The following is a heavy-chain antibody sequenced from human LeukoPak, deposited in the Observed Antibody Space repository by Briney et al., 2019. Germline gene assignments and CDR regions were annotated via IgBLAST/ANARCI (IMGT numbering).Heavy chain of an antibody. V-gene: IGHV3-21*01. Sequence: GGSLRLSCAASGFTFGTYAMSWVRQAPGKGLEWVSSISSSGSHMYYADSVKGRFTISRDNAKNSLYLQMNSLRAEDTAVYYCARLTFGGVIGFDYRGQGTLVTVSS. CDR1: GFTFGTYA. J-gene: IGHJ4*02. D-gene: IGHD3-16*02. CDR2: ISSSGSHM. CDR3: ARLTFGGVIGFDY.